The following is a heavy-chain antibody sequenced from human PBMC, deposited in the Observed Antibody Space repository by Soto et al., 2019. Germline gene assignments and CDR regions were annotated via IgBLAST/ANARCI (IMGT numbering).Heavy chain of an antibody. V-gene: IGHV1-18*04. Sequence: ASVKVSCKASGYTFTSRSLNWVRQAPGQGLEWMGWISTDNGNTNYPPKLQGRVTLTTDPSTSTAYMELRTLTSDDTAVYYCARGYDRSGYSGAFDLWGQGTMVTVS. J-gene: IGHJ3*01. CDR2: ISTDNGNT. CDR3: ARGYDRSGYSGAFDL. CDR1: GYTFTSRS. D-gene: IGHD3-22*01.